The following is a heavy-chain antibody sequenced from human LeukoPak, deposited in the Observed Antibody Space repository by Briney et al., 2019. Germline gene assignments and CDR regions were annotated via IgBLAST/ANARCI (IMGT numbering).Heavy chain of an antibody. CDR1: GGSISSGGYY. V-gene: IGHV4-31*03. J-gene: IGHJ4*02. CDR3: ARGVVGATRNFDY. Sequence: PSETLSLTCTVSGGSISSGGYYWSWIRQHPGKGLEWIGYIYYSRSTYYNPSLKSRVTISVDTSKNQFSPKLSSVTAADTAVYYCARGVVGATRNFDYWGQGTLVTVSS. CDR2: IYYSRST. D-gene: IGHD1-26*01.